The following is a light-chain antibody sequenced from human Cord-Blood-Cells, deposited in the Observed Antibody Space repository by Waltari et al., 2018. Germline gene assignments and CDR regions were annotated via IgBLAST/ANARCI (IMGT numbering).Light chain of an antibody. CDR2: DVS. J-gene: IGLJ1*01. CDR1: SSDVGGYNY. Sequence: QSALTQPASVSGSPGQSITISCTGTSSDVGGYNYVSWYQQHRGKAPKLMIYDVSNRPSGVSKRFSGSKSGNTASLTISGLQAEDEADYYCSSYTSSSTYVFGTGTKVTVL. V-gene: IGLV2-14*01. CDR3: SSYTSSSTYV.